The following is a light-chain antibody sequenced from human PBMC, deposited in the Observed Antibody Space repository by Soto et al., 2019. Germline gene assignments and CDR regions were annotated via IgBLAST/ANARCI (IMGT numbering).Light chain of an antibody. Sequence: DIQMTQSPSTLSASVGDRVTITCRASQSISSWLAWYQQKPGKAPKLLIYDASSLESGVPSRFMSSGSGAEFTLTISSLQADDFATYYCQQYNSYLLTFGGGTKVEIK. J-gene: IGKJ4*01. CDR3: QQYNSYLLT. CDR2: DAS. V-gene: IGKV1-5*01. CDR1: QSISSW.